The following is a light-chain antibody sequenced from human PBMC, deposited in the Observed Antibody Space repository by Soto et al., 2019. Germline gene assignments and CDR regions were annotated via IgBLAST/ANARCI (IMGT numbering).Light chain of an antibody. J-gene: IGLJ1*01. V-gene: IGLV2-23*01. CDR3: CSYAGSRYV. CDR1: SSDVGSYNL. Sequence: QSALTQPASVSGSPGQSITISCTGTSSDVGSYNLVSWYQQHPGKAPKLMIYEGSKRPSGVSNRFSGSKSGNTASLTISGLQAEYEADYYCCSYAGSRYVFGTGTKLTVL. CDR2: EGS.